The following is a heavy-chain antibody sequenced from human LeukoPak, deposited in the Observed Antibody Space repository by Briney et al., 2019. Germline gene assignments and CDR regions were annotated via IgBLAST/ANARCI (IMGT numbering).Heavy chain of an antibody. CDR3: ARGYSSSWYLY. Sequence: SETLSLTCTVSGGSISSYYWSWIRQPPGKGLEWIGYIYYSGSTNYNPSPKSRVTISVDTSKNQFSLKLSSVTAADTAVYYCARGYSSSWYLYWGQGTLVTVSS. J-gene: IGHJ4*02. D-gene: IGHD6-13*01. CDR1: GGSISSYY. CDR2: IYYSGST. V-gene: IGHV4-59*01.